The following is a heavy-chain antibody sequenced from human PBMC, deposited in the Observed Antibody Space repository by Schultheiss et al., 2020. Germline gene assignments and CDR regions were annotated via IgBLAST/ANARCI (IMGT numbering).Heavy chain of an antibody. CDR2: IWYDGSNK. CDR1: GFTFSSYG. V-gene: IGHV3-33*08. J-gene: IGHJ4*02. D-gene: IGHD7-27*01. CDR3: ARLIGDGDYVDY. Sequence: GGSLRLSCAASGFTFSSYGMHWVRQAPGKGLEWVAVIWYDGSNKYYADSVKGRFTISRDNAKNSLYLQMNSLRAEDTAVYFCARLIGDGDYVDYWGQGTLVNVSS.